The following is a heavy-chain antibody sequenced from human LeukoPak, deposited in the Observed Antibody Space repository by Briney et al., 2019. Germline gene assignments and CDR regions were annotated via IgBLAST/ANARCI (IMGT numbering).Heavy chain of an antibody. CDR2: IMPMFGKT. J-gene: IGHJ4*02. D-gene: IGHD2-2*01. V-gene: IGHV1-69*06. Sequence: ASVKVSCKASGGTFSSYDISWVRQAPGRGLEWMGGIMPMFGKTNYAQKFQGRVTTTADKATSTAYMELSSLRSEDTAVYYCAGGRTDIVVVPATLRNYYFDYWGQGTLVTVSS. CDR1: GGTFSSYD. CDR3: AGGRTDIVVVPATLRNYYFDY.